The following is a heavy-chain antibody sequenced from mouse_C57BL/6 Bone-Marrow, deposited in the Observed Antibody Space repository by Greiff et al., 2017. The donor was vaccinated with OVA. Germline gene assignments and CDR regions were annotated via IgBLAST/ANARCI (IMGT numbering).Heavy chain of an antibody. CDR1: GYTFTDYE. V-gene: IGHV1-15*01. CDR3: TGRRRAWFAY. J-gene: IGHJ3*01. Sequence: VQLQQSGAELVRPGASVTLSCKASGYTFTDYEMHWVKQTPVHGLEGIGAIDPETGGTAYNQKFKGKAILTADKSSSTAYMELRSLTSEDSAVYYCTGRRRAWFAYWGQGTLVTVSA. CDR2: IDPETGGT.